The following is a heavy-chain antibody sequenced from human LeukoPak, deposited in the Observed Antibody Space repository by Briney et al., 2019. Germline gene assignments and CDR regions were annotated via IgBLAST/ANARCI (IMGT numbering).Heavy chain of an antibody. J-gene: IGHJ6*02. V-gene: IGHV4-4*07. Sequence: HPSETLSLTCTVSGGSISSYYWSWIRQPAGKGLEWIGRIYTSGSTNYNPSLKSRVTMSVDTSKNQFSLKLSSVTAADTAVYYCARVGNLLSSSWSGLYYYGMDVWGQGTTVTVSS. CDR3: ARVGNLLSSSWSGLYYYGMDV. D-gene: IGHD6-13*01. CDR2: IYTSGST. CDR1: GGSISSYY.